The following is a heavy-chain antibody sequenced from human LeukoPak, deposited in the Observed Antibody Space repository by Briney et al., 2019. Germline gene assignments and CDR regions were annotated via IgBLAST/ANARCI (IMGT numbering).Heavy chain of an antibody. D-gene: IGHD3-10*01. J-gene: IGHJ4*02. CDR2: IYYGGTT. Sequence: PSETLSLTCTVSGASISNDYWSWIRQPPGKGLEWIGYIYYGGTTDYNPSLKSRVIISLDTSKNQISLKLSSVTAADTAVYYCATSGGWYRFEYWGQGTLVTVSS. CDR1: GASISNDY. V-gene: IGHV4-59*08. CDR3: ATSGGWYRFEY.